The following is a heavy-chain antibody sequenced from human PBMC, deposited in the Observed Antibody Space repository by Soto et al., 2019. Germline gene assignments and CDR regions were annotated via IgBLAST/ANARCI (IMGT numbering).Heavy chain of an antibody. D-gene: IGHD2-21*01. V-gene: IGHV1-69*12. CDR3: ATGEVVPSFPNWLDT. CDR1: GGTIKTYT. J-gene: IGHJ5*02. Sequence: VQFVQSGAELKKPGSSVRVSCRASGGTIKTYTLSWVRQAPGQGLEWMGAFIPSFPAPNFAQRFKGRLTLTADESKNTGFMELSGLRPEDTALYFCATGEVVPSFPNWLDTWGQGTHVIVSS. CDR2: FIPSFPAP.